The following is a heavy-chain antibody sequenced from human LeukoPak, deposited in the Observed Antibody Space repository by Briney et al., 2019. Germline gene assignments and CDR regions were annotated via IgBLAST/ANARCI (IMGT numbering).Heavy chain of an antibody. V-gene: IGHV4-4*07. CDR3: ARASGGQWLDREYFQH. J-gene: IGHJ1*01. D-gene: IGHD6-19*01. Sequence: SETLSLTCTVSGSSISSHYWSWIRQPAGKGLEWIGRIYTSGSTNYNPSLKSRVTMSVDTSKNQFSLKLSSVTAADTAVYYCARASGGQWLDREYFQHWGQGTLVTVSS. CDR2: IYTSGST. CDR1: GSSISSHY.